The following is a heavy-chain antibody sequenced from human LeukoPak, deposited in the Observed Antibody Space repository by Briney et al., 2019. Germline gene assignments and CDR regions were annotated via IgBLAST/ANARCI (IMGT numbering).Heavy chain of an antibody. CDR1: EFTFSNYS. J-gene: IGHJ4*02. D-gene: IGHD6-25*01. V-gene: IGHV3-21*01. CDR3: AIAGGGSAY. Sequence: GGSLRLSCTASEFTFSNYSMDWVRQAPGKGLEGVSSISTESRYTYYADSLKGRFTISRDNTKNSLYLQMSSLRAEDTAMYYCAIAGGGSAYWGQGTLVTVSS. CDR2: ISTESRYT.